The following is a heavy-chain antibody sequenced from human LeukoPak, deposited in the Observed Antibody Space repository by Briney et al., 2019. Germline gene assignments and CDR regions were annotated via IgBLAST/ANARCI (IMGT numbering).Heavy chain of an antibody. CDR2: INPSGGST. Sequence: ASVKVSCKASGYTFTSYNMNWVRQAPGHGLEWMGIINPSGGSTTYAQKLQARVTMTRDTSTSTVYMELSSLRSEDTAVFYCARKGSSGYHADYWGKGTLVTVSS. CDR3: ARKGSSGYHADY. V-gene: IGHV1-46*01. J-gene: IGHJ4*02. D-gene: IGHD3-22*01. CDR1: GYTFTSYN.